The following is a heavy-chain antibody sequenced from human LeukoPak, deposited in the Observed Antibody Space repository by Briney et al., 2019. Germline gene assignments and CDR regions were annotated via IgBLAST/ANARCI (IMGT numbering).Heavy chain of an antibody. D-gene: IGHD5-12*01. CDR1: GFTFSSAW. Sequence: GGSLRLSCAASGFTFSSAWMSWVRQAPGKGLEWVGRIKSKTDGGTTDYAAPVKGRFTISRDDSKNTLYLQMNSLKTEDTAVYYCTTEVATIWGAYFDYWGQGTLVTVSS. J-gene: IGHJ4*02. V-gene: IGHV3-15*01. CDR2: IKSKTDGGTT. CDR3: TTEVATIWGAYFDY.